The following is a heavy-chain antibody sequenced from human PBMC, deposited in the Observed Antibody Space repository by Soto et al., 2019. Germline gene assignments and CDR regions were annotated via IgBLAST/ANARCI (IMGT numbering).Heavy chain of an antibody. Sequence: HEHLVQSGAEVRRPGASLKVSCRASGYTFTDYYIHWVRQAPGQGLEWMGWINPDTGATTYAQNFQGKVTLTRDTSINTASLDLTSLTSEDTAVYDCARVASATVGWPCPCFAYWGPGTQVIVSS. CDR1: GYTFTDYY. D-gene: IGHD2-15*01. J-gene: IGHJ4*01. CDR2: INPDTGAT. CDR3: ARVASATVGWPCPCFAY. V-gene: IGHV1-2*02.